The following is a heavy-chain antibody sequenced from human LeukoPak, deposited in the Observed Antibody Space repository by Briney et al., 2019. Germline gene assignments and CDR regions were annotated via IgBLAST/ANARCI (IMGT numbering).Heavy chain of an antibody. CDR2: IYSGGST. D-gene: IGHD6-13*01. V-gene: IGHV3-53*05. CDR3: AREATAGYSSSWYSYYYYYMDV. J-gene: IGHJ6*03. Sequence: QPGGSLRLSCAASGFTVSSNYMSWVRQAPGKGLEWVSIIYSGGSTFYADSVKGRFTISRDNSKNTLYLQMNSLRAEDTAVYYCAREATAGYSSSWYSYYYYYMDVWGKGTTVTISS. CDR1: GFTVSSNY.